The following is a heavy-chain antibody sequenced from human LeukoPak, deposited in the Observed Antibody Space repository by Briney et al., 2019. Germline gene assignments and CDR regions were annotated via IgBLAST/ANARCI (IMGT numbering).Heavy chain of an antibody. J-gene: IGHJ3*01. CDR1: GGSFSSRHY. D-gene: IGHD3-10*01. CDR2: SYYGGSP. Sequence: PSETLSLTCMVCGGSFSSRHYLGWVRQPPGDGVGGVGSSYYGGSPAYHASLGGQATTPEETAKDQFSLNLTAGTGADRAAYYGGSTYYNASLRSRVTTSVDTSKNQFSLKLSSVTAADTAVYYCAKSTYYYDTFVNAFDLWGQGTVVTVSS. CDR3: GSTYYNASLRSRVTTSVDTSKNQFSLKLSSVTAADTAVYYCAKSTYYYDTFVNAFDL. V-gene: IGHV4-39*07.